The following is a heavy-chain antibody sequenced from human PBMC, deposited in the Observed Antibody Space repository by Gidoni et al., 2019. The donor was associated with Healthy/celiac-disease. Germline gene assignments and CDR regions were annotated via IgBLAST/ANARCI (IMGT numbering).Heavy chain of an antibody. D-gene: IGHD5-12*01. V-gene: IGHV3-23*01. J-gene: IGHJ4*02. CDR2: ISGSGGST. CDR3: AKRRATSFRYFDY. Sequence: EVQLLESGGGLVHPGGSLRLSCAASGFPFSSYAKSWVRQALGKGLEWVSAISGSGGSTYYADSVKGRFTISRDNSKNTLYLQMNSLRAEDTAVYYCAKRRATSFRYFDYWGQGTLVTVSS. CDR1: GFPFSSYA.